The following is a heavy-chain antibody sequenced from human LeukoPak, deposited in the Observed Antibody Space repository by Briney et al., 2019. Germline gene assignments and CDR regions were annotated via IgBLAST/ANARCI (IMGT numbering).Heavy chain of an antibody. CDR2: IIPIFGTA. V-gene: IGHV1-69*05. J-gene: IGHJ3*02. Sequence: SVKVSCKASGGTFSSYAISWVRQAPGQGLEWMGGIIPIFGTANYAQKFQGRVTITTDESTSTAYMELSSLRSEDTAVYYCARLGDHSSGWYDGVSATKNVRAFDIWGQGTMVTVSS. CDR3: ARLGDHSSGWYDGVSATKNVRAFDI. D-gene: IGHD6-19*01. CDR1: GGTFSSYA.